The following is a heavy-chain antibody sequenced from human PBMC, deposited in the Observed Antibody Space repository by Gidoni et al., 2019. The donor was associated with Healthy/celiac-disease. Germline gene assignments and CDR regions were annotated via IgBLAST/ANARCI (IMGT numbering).Heavy chain of an antibody. CDR1: GGSFSGYY. Sequence: QVQLQQWGAGLLKPSETLSLTCAVYGGSFSGYYWSWIRQPPGKGLEWIGEINHSGSTNYNPSLKSRVTISVDTSKNQFSLKLSSVTAADTAVYYCARGRVKYPLLDYWGQGTLVTVSS. CDR3: ARGRVKYPLLDY. D-gene: IGHD2-2*01. V-gene: IGHV4-34*01. J-gene: IGHJ4*02. CDR2: INHSGST.